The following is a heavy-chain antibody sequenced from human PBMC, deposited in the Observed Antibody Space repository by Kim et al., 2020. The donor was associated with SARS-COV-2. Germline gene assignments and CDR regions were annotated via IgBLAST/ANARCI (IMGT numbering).Heavy chain of an antibody. CDR1: GGSLDRGNYY. D-gene: IGHD3-16*01. V-gene: IGHV4-61*01. CDR2: IHYTGTT. J-gene: IGHJ3*01. Sequence: SETLSLTCSVSGGSLDRGNYYWGWVRQAPGKALESITYIHYTGTTTYNPSLKSRVAISLDMSKNQFSLDLSSMTPADTAVYYCVRDGGSTAPNAFDVWGQGTMLTVS. CDR3: VRDGGSTAPNAFDV.